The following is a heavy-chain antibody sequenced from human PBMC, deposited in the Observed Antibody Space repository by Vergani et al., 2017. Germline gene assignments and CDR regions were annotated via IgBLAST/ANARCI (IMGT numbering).Heavy chain of an antibody. CDR3: ARNVGATFYYYYYMDV. J-gene: IGHJ6*03. D-gene: IGHD4/OR15-4a*01. CDR2: IYYSGST. Sequence: QVQLQESGPGLVKPSETLSLTCTVSGGSISSYYWSWIRQPPGKGLEWIGYIYYSGSTNYNPSLKSRVTISVDTSKNQFSLKLSSVTAADTAVYYCARNVGATFYYYYYMDVWGKGTTVTVSS. V-gene: IGHV4-59*08. CDR1: GGSISSYY.